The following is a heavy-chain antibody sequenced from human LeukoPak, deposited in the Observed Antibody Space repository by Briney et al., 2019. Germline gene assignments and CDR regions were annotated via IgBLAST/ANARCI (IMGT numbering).Heavy chain of an antibody. V-gene: IGHV1-2*02. CDR1: GYTFTGYY. J-gene: IGHJ6*03. CDR3: ARESAGISYYYYYMDV. D-gene: IGHD2-15*01. CDR2: INPNSGGT. Sequence: ASVKASCKASGYTFTGYYMHWVRQAPGQGLEWMGWINPNSGGTNYAQKFQGRVTMTRDTSISTAYMELSRLRSDDTAVYYCARESAGISYYYYYMDVWGKGTTVTVSS.